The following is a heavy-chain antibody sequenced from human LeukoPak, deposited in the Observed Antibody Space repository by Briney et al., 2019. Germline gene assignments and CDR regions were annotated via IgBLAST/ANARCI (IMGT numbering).Heavy chain of an antibody. V-gene: IGHV3-23*01. CDR2: ISGNGGRT. CDR3: AKGPYSDSSEWFDP. CDR1: GFTFSSYA. J-gene: IGHJ5*02. D-gene: IGHD6-6*01. Sequence: GGSLRLSCAASGFTFSSYAMGWVRQASGKGLKWVSSISGNGGRTYYEDSVKGRLTVSRDNSKNTLYLQMNSLRAEDTAVYYCAKGPYSDSSEWFDPWGQGTLVTVSS.